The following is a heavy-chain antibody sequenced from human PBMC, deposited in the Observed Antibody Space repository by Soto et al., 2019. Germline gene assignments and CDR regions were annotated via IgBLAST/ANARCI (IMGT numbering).Heavy chain of an antibody. J-gene: IGHJ4*02. D-gene: IGHD3-22*01. CDR2: ISGSGGST. CDR3: AKAGDYYDSSGYYVDPFDY. CDR1: GFTFSSYA. V-gene: IGHV3-23*01. Sequence: GGSLRLSCAASGFTFSSYAMSWVRQAPGKGLEWVSAISGSGGSTYYADSVKGRFTISRDNSKNTLYLQMNSLRAEDTAVYYCAKAGDYYDSSGYYVDPFDYWGQGTLVTVSS.